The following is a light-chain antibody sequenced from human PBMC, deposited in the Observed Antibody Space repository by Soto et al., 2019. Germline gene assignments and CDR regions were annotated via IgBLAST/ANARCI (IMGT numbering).Light chain of an antibody. CDR1: QSVSSN. V-gene: IGKV3-15*01. J-gene: IGKJ1*01. CDR2: AAS. Sequence: EIVMTQSPATLSVSPGERVTLSCRASQSVSSNLAWYQQKPGQAPRLLIYAASTRATGIPARFSGSGSGTEFTLTISSLQSEDFAVYYCHQHNNWPTFDQGTKVEI. CDR3: HQHNNWPT.